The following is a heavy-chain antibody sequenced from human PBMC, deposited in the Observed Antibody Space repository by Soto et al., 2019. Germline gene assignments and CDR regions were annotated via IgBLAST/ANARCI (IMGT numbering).Heavy chain of an antibody. J-gene: IGHJ4*02. V-gene: IGHV3-23*01. CDR2: ISATGGST. CDR1: GVPFSSYA. CDR3: AKDRLAGNFDY. Sequence: GGSLRLSCAASGVPFSSYAMSWVRQAPGKGLEWVATISATGGSTYYADSVKGRFTISRDNSKNTLYLQMNGLRVEDTAVYYCAKDRLAGNFDYWGQGTQVTVSS.